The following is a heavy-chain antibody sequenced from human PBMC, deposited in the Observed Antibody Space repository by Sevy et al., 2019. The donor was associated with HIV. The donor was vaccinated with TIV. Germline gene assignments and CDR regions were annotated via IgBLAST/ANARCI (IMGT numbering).Heavy chain of an antibody. CDR1: GFSISPYA. CDR3: AIDAGYSTGWYAGY. J-gene: IGHJ4*02. CDR2: MSYDGSTR. Sequence: GGSLRLSCAASGFSISPYAFHWVRQAPGKGLEWVALMSYDGSTRYYADSAKGRFAISKDNSKNTLYLQMNSLRIEDTAIYYCAIDAGYSTGWYAGYWGQGTLVTVSS. V-gene: IGHV3-30*09. D-gene: IGHD6-19*01.